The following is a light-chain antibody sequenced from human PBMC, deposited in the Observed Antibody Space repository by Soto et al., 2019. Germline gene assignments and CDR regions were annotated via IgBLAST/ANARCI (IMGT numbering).Light chain of an antibody. Sequence: DIQMTQCPSSLSASVGDRVTITCQASQDISTNLNWFQQKPGKAPKLLIYDASNLEAGVPSRFSGSRSGTDFTFTISSLQPEDIATYYCQQYDNLLSWTFGQGTKVEIK. V-gene: IGKV1-33*01. CDR1: QDISTN. CDR2: DAS. CDR3: QQYDNLLSWT. J-gene: IGKJ1*01.